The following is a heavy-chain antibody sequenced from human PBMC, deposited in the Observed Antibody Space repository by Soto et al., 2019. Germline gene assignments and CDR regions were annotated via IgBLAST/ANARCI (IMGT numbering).Heavy chain of an antibody. CDR1: GFTFSSYA. CDR2: ISGSGGST. D-gene: IGHD4-17*01. J-gene: IGHJ6*03. Sequence: GGSLRLSCAASGFTFSSYAMIWFRQAPGKGLEWVSAISGSGGSTYYADSVKGRFTISRDNSKNTLYLQMNSLRAEDTAVYYCANTLLTDYGDYDSYYYYYMDVWGKGTTETHSS. V-gene: IGHV3-23*01. CDR3: ANTLLTDYGDYDSYYYYYMDV.